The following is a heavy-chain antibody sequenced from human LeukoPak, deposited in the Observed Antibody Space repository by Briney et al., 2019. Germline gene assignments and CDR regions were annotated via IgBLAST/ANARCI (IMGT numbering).Heavy chain of an antibody. Sequence: GALRLSCAASGFTISSYAMNWVRQAPGKGLEWVSIISSGSSAIFSADALKGRFTISRDDAKNLLYLDMNSLRAEDTAVYYCARGHTAVTRHFDFWGQGTLVTVSS. CDR3: ARGHTAVTRHFDF. CDR2: ISSGSSAI. V-gene: IGHV3-21*01. D-gene: IGHD4-17*01. CDR1: GFTISSYA. J-gene: IGHJ4*02.